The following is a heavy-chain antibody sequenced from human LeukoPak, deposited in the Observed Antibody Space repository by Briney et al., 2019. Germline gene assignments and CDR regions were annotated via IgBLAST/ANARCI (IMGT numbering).Heavy chain of an antibody. J-gene: IGHJ4*02. CDR1: RFVFSSHG. CDR3: VRDTTVGAAYFDF. V-gene: IGHV3-30*02. Sequence: GGSLRLSCAASRFVFSSHGMHWVRQAPGKGLEWVAYIRYDGSDKYYADSVKGRFTISRDNSKKTLSLHMTTLRPDDTAVYYCVRDTTVGAAYFDFWGQGALVAVSS. CDR2: IRYDGSDK. D-gene: IGHD2-15*01.